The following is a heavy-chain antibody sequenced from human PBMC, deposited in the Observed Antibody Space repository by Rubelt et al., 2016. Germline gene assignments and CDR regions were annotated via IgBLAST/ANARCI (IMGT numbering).Heavy chain of an antibody. CDR3: ARSGVIVGATSH. J-gene: IGHJ4*02. D-gene: IGHD1-26*01. V-gene: IGHV1-8*02. CDR2: MNPNSGNT. Sequence: QVQLVQSGAEVKKPGASVKVSCKASGYTFTSYGISWVRQAPGQGLEWMGWMNPNSGNTGYAQKFQGRVTMTRNTSISTAYMELSSLRSEDTAVYYCARSGVIVGATSHWGQGTLVTVSS. CDR1: GYTFTSYG.